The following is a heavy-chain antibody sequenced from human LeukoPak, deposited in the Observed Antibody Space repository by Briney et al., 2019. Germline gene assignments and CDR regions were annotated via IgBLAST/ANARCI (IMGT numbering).Heavy chain of an antibody. CDR3: THSLRMSGCGHSRCYYTDY. V-gene: IGHV2-5*02. Sequence: SGPTLVNPTQTLTLTCTFSGFSLTTSGVGVGWIRQPPGKPLEWLARIYWDGDKRYSPSLESRLTIYKDNSKDQVVLTMTNMEPMDTGTYFCTHSLRMSGCGHSRCYYTDYWGQGTLVSVSS. D-gene: IGHD2-21*01. J-gene: IGHJ4*02. CDR1: GFSLTTSGVG. CDR2: IYWDGDK.